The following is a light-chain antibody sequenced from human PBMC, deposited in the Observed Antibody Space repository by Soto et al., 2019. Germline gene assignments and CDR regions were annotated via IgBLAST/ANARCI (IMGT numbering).Light chain of an antibody. J-gene: IGKJ5*01. Sequence: EVVLTQSPVTLSLSPGERATLSCRASQSFRGLLAWYQQKPGQAPSLLIYDAYNRATGIPPRFSGSGSGTDFTLTISMLEPEDSAVYYCQQRHMWPITFGQGTRLEIK. CDR3: QQRHMWPIT. CDR1: QSFRGL. V-gene: IGKV3-11*01. CDR2: DAY.